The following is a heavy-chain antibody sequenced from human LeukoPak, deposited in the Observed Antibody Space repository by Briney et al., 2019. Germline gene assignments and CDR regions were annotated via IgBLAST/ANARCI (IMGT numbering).Heavy chain of an antibody. CDR3: AKDDYVWGSYRTSP. D-gene: IGHD3-16*02. Sequence: GGSLRLSCAASGFTFSSYAMSWVRQAPGKGLEWVSAISGSGGSTYYADSVKGRFTISRDNSKNTLYLQMNSLRAEDTAVYYCAKDDYVWGSYRTSPWGQRTLVTVSS. J-gene: IGHJ5*02. CDR1: GFTFSSYA. V-gene: IGHV3-23*01. CDR2: ISGSGGST.